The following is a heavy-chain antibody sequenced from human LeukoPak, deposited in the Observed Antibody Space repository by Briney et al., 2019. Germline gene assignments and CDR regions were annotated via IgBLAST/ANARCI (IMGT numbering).Heavy chain of an antibody. CDR1: GGSISGDY. Sequence: PSETLSLTCTVPGGSISGDYWSWIRQPPGKGLEWIGYISYSATTNYNPSLKSRVSFSIDTSKNQFSLKLTSVSAADTAVYFCATGHSSGWLDYWGQGTLVSVSS. CDR3: ATGHSSGWLDY. J-gene: IGHJ4*02. D-gene: IGHD6-19*01. CDR2: ISYSATT. V-gene: IGHV4-59*01.